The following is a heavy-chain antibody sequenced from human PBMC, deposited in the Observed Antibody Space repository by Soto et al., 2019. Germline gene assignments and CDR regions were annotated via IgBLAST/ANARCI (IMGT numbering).Heavy chain of an antibody. D-gene: IGHD3-10*01. J-gene: IGHJ3*02. CDR3: ARPYYYGSGTDAFDI. Sequence: QVQLVQSGAEVKKPGSSVKVSCKASGGTFSSYTISWVRQAPGQGLEWMGRIIPILGIANYARKFQGRVTITADKSTSTAYMELSSLRSEDTAVYYCARPYYYGSGTDAFDIWVQGTMVTVSS. CDR1: GGTFSSYT. V-gene: IGHV1-69*02. CDR2: IIPILGIA.